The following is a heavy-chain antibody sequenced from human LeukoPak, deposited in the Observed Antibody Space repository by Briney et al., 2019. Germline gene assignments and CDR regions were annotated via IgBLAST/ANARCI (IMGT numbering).Heavy chain of an antibody. J-gene: IGHJ4*02. CDR3: AKVDTGVLRYYYFDY. Sequence: GGSLRLSCAASGLTFSNYAMSWGRQAPGKGLEWVSVISGSGGITYHADSVKGRFTISRDNSKNTLYLQMNSLRAEDTAVYYCAKVDTGVLRYYYFDYWGQGTLVTVSS. V-gene: IGHV3-23*01. CDR1: GLTFSNYA. CDR2: ISGSGGIT. D-gene: IGHD5-18*01.